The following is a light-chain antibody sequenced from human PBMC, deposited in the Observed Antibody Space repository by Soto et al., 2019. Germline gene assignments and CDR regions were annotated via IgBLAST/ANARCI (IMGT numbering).Light chain of an antibody. CDR3: QQSYSTLFT. J-gene: IGKJ3*01. Sequence: DIQMTQSPSSLSASVGDRVTITCRASQSISSYLNWYQQKPGKAPKLLIYAASSLQSGVPSRFSGSGSGTDFTLTIRSLQPEDFATYYCQQSYSTLFTFGPGPKVDIK. V-gene: IGKV1-39*01. CDR1: QSISSY. CDR2: AAS.